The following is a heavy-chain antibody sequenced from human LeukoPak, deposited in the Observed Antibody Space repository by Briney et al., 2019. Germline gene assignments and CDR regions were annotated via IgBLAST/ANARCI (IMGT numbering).Heavy chain of an antibody. CDR1: GFTLSTNA. Sequence: GGSLRLSCLTSGFTLSTNAMSWVRQAPGKGLEWISGISGSGASTYYADSVKGRFTNSRDDSRNTLYLQMNSLRGDDTAVYYCAKDVGKWESLHFFDYWGQGTLVTVS. J-gene: IGHJ4*02. CDR2: ISGSGAST. D-gene: IGHD1-26*01. CDR3: AKDVGKWESLHFFDY. V-gene: IGHV3-23*01.